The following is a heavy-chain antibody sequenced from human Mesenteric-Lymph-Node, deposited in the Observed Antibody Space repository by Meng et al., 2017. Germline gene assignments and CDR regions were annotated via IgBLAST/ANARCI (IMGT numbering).Heavy chain of an antibody. Sequence: GESLKISCAASGFTFSSYAMSWVRQAPGKGLEWVSAISGSGGSTYYADSVKGRFTISRDNAKNSSLYLQMNSLRVEDTAVYYCVRDTDWHNFDYWGQGTLVTVSS. J-gene: IGHJ4*02. CDR2: ISGSGGST. V-gene: IGHV3-23*01. D-gene: IGHD3/OR15-3a*01. CDR3: VRDTDWHNFDY. CDR1: GFTFSSYA.